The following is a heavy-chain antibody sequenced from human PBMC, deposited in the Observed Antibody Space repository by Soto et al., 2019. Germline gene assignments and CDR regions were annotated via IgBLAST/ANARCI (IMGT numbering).Heavy chain of an antibody. Sequence: QVQLQESGPGLVKPSETLSLTCTVSSGSIINYYWSWIRQPPGEGLEGIGFIYYSGSTNYNSFLKSGVTMSVDMSRPQLSLILNSVTAADTAVYYCASRLTLATTTGDAFDLWGQGTRVTVSS. CDR1: SGSIINYY. J-gene: IGHJ3*01. CDR2: IYYSGST. D-gene: IGHD4-17*01. CDR3: ASRLTLATTTGDAFDL. V-gene: IGHV4-59*01.